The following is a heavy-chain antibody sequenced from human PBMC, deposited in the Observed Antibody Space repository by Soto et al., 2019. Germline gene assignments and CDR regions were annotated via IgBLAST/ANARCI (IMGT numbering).Heavy chain of an antibody. D-gene: IGHD2-2*01. CDR2: IIPIFGTA. V-gene: IGHV1-69*13. CDR3: AREVAPLTGYCSSTSCSGGMDV. Sequence: ASVKVSCKASGYTFTSYYIHWVRQAPGQGLEWMGGIIPIFGTANYAQKFQGRVTITADESTSTAYMELSSLRSEDTAVYYCAREVAPLTGYCSSTSCSGGMDVWGQGTTVTVSS. J-gene: IGHJ6*02. CDR1: GYTFTSYY.